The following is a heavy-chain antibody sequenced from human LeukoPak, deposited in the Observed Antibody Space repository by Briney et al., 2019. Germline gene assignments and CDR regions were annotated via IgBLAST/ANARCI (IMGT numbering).Heavy chain of an antibody. D-gene: IGHD1-20*01. CDR2: ISGSGGST. V-gene: IGHV3-23*01. CDR1: GFTFSSYA. Sequence: QPGGSLRLSYAASGFTFSSYAMSWVRQAPGKGLEWVSAISGSGGSTYYADSVKGRFTISRDNSKNTLCLQMNSLRAEDTAVYYCAKVAIYNYYFDYWGQGTLVTVSS. J-gene: IGHJ4*02. CDR3: AKVAIYNYYFDY.